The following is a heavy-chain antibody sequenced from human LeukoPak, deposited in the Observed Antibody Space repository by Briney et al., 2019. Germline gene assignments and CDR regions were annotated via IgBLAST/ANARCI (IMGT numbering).Heavy chain of an antibody. J-gene: IGHJ2*01. CDR2: INPNSGGT. Sequence: ASVKVSCKASGYTFTGYYMHWVRQAPGQGLEWMGWINPNSGGTNYAQKFQGRVTMTRDTPISTAYMELSRLRSDDTAVYYCARVRPYTGAYWYFDLWGRGTLVTVSS. CDR3: ARVRPYTGAYWYFDL. D-gene: IGHD7-27*01. CDR1: GYTFTGYY. V-gene: IGHV1-2*02.